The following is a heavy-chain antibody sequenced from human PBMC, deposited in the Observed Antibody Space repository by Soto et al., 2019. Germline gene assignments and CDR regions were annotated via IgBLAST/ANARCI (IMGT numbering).Heavy chain of an antibody. CDR3: ALVNPFRDAGYDG. J-gene: IGHJ6*01. D-gene: IGHD6-13*01. CDR2: MNAKKGYT. CDR1: GYTFSDFD. V-gene: IGHV1-8*01. Sequence: ASVKVSCKATGYTFSDFDMNWLRPAAGQGPDGMGWMNAKKGYTFSAQRLKGKLNMTWETSLRTVNVEVDSLTSDDAVIYYCALVNPFRDAGYDGLGQGAKVTGS.